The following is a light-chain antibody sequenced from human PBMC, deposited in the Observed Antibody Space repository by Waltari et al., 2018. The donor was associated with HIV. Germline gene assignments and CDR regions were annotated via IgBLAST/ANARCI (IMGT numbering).Light chain of an antibody. Sequence: QSVLTQPPSASGPPGQRVTISCSGSSANIGNTVYWYPQLPGTAPKVLIYRDNQRPSGVPDRFSGSRSGTSASLDVSGLRSEDEANYFCAAWDDILSGWVFGGGTKLTVL. J-gene: IGLJ3*02. V-gene: IGLV1-47*01. CDR3: AAWDDILSGWV. CDR2: RDN. CDR1: SANIGNT.